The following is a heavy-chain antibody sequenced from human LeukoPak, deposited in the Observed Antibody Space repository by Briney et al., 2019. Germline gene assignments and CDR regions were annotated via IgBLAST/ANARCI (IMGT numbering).Heavy chain of an antibody. J-gene: IGHJ6*03. CDR2: MNPNSGNT. V-gene: IGHV1-8*03. CDR3: ARARSKKPAIVVVPAAPRRINYYYYMDV. CDR1: GYTFTSYD. Sequence: GASVKVSCKASGYTFTSYDINWVRQATGQGLEWMGWMNPNSGNTGYAQKFQGRVTITRNTSISTAYMELSSLRSEDTAVYYCARARSKKPAIVVVPAAPRRINYYYYMDVWGKGTTVTVSS. D-gene: IGHD2-2*01.